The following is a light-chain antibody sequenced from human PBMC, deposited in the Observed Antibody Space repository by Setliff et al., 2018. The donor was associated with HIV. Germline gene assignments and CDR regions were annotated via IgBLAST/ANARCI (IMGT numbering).Light chain of an antibody. V-gene: IGLV3-21*03. CDR3: QVWDHKSGHYV. J-gene: IGLJ1*01. CDR2: DDS. Sequence: SYELTQPPSVSVAPGKTARITCGGNNIGRKSVHWYQQRPGQAPVLVLYDDSDRPSGIPERFSGSNSGNTATLTISRVEAGDEADYYCQVWDHKSGHYVFGPGTKVTVL. CDR1: NIGRKS.